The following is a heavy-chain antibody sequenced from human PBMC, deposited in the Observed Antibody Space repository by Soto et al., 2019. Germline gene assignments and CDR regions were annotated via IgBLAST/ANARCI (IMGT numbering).Heavy chain of an antibody. D-gene: IGHD3-3*01. J-gene: IGHJ6*02. CDR3: ARDHDFWSGSSPRGFLYGMDV. Sequence: ASVKVSCKASGGTFSSYAISWVRQAPGQGLDWMGGIIPIFGTANYAQKFQGRVTITADESTSTAYMELSSLRSEDTAVYYCARDHDFWSGSSPRGFLYGMDVWGQGTTVTVSS. CDR1: GGTFSSYA. CDR2: IIPIFGTA. V-gene: IGHV1-69*13.